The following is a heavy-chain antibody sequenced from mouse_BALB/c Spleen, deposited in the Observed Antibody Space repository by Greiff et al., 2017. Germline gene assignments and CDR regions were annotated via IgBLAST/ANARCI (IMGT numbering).Heavy chain of an antibody. Sequence: QVQLKQSGAELVKPGASVKLSCKASGYTFTSYWMHWVKQRPGQGLEWIGEIDPSDSYTNYNQKFKGKATLTVDKSSSTAYMQLSSLTSEDSAVYYCARSGAMITTTFAYWGQGTLVTVSA. CDR1: GYTFTSYW. J-gene: IGHJ3*01. V-gene: IGHV1-69*02. CDR2: IDPSDSYT. D-gene: IGHD2-4*01. CDR3: ARSGAMITTTFAY.